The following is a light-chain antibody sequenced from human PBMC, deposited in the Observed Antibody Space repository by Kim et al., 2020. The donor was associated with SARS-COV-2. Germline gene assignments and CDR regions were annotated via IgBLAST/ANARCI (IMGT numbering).Light chain of an antibody. CDR2: GAS. CDR1: QSITSTY. V-gene: IGKV3-20*01. Sequence: APGERAAPSCRASQSITSTYLVWYQQKPGQAPRLLIHGASSRATGIPDRFSGSGSGTDFTLTISRLEPEDFAVYYCQQYGYSTWTFGQGTKVDIK. J-gene: IGKJ1*01. CDR3: QQYGYSTWT.